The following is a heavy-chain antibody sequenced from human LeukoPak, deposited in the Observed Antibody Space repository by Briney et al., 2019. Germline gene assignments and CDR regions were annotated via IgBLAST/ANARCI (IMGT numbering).Heavy chain of an antibody. V-gene: IGHV3-23*01. CDR3: AAGYSSGWYVRYFDY. CDR2: ISGSGGST. CDR1: GFTLSNYA. J-gene: IGHJ4*02. Sequence: GGSLRLSCAASGFTLSNYAMSWVRQAPGKGLEWVSSISGSGGSTYEAENVKGRFTISRDNSKNTLYPQMNSLRDEDTATYHCAAGYSSGWYVRYFDYWGQGTLVTVSS. D-gene: IGHD6-19*01.